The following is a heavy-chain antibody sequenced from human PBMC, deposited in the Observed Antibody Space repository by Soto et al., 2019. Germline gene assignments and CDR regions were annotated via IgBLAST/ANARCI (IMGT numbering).Heavy chain of an antibody. D-gene: IGHD3-22*01. CDR2: IYQSGTT. V-gene: IGHV4-61*01. J-gene: IGHJ4*02. CDR3: ARDSSGRHDY. CDR1: GGSGRSGSYY. Sequence: PSKTLSGTCIVSGGSGRSGSYYWTWIRQPPVKVLEWIGYIYQSGTTNYNASLKSRVTISIDTSKNQFFLKLNSVTAADTAVYYCARDSSGRHDYWRQGTLVLVSS.